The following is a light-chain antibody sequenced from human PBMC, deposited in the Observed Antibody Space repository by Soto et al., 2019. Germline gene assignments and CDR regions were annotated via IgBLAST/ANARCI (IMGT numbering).Light chain of an antibody. V-gene: IGLV2-14*01. CDR1: SSDIGGYNY. J-gene: IGLJ3*02. Sequence: QSALTQPASVSGSPGQSITISCTGTSSDIGGYNYVSWYQQHPGKAPKLMIYEVSNRPSGVSNRFSGSKPGNTASLTISGLQAEDEADYYCRSYTSSSPLVFGGGTKLTVL. CDR2: EVS. CDR3: RSYTSSSPLV.